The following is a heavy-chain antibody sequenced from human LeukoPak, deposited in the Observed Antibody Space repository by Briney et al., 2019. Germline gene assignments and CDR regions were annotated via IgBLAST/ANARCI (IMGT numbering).Heavy chain of an antibody. D-gene: IGHD3-22*01. J-gene: IGHJ6*02. Sequence: SETLSLTCAVYGGSFSGYCWSWIRQPPGKGLEWIGEINHSGSTNYNPSLKSRVTISVDTSKNQFSLKLSSVTAADTAVYYCATGPVTYYYDSSGYYGMDVWGQGTTVTVSS. CDR1: GGSFSGYC. V-gene: IGHV4-34*01. CDR2: INHSGST. CDR3: ATGPVTYYYDSSGYYGMDV.